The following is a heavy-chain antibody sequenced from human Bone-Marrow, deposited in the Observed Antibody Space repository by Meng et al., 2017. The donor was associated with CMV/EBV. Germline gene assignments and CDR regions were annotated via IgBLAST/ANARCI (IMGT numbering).Heavy chain of an antibody. CDR3: ARAAGGGRDY. CDR2: IYYSGST. CDR1: GGSISSGGYY. D-gene: IGHD3-10*01. J-gene: IGHJ4*02. Sequence: LPGTVSGGSISSGGYYWSWIRQHPGKGLEWIGYIYYSGSTYYNPSLKSRVTISVDTSKNQFSLKLSSVTAADTAVYYCARAAGGGRDYWGQGTLVTVSS. V-gene: IGHV4-31*03.